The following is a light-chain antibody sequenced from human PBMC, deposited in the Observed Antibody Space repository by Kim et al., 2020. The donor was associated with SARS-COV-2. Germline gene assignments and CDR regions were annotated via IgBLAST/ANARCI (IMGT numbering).Light chain of an antibody. CDR1: SSDVGSYNR. J-gene: IGLJ2*01. CDR3: CSYTSSTTLV. CDR2: EVS. V-gene: IGLV2-18*02. Sequence: GQSVTSSCTGTSSDVGSYNRISWYQQPPGTAPKVMIYEVSNRPSGVPDRFSGSKSGNTASLTISGLQAEDEADYYCCSYTSSTTLVFGGGTQLTVL.